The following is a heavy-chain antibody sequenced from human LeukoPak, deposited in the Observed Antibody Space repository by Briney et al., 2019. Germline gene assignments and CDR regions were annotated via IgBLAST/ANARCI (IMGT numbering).Heavy chain of an antibody. V-gene: IGHV5-51*01. Sequence: GESLKISCKRSEHSFTNYWIGWVRQMPGKGLEWMRIIYPGDSDTRYSPSFQGQVTISADKSINTAYLQWSSLKASDTAMYYCARPSSIYDYQDAFVVWGQWTMVTVSS. D-gene: IGHD3-16*01. J-gene: IGHJ3*01. CDR3: ARPSSIYDYQDAFVV. CDR2: IYPGDSDT. CDR1: EHSFTNYW.